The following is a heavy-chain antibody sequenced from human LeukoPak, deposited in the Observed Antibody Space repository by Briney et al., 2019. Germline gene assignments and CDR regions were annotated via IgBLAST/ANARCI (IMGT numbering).Heavy chain of an antibody. D-gene: IGHD2-21*02. J-gene: IGHJ4*02. CDR3: ARSDLHIVVVTAIPPGYYFDY. Sequence: SETLSLTCTVSGYSISRGYYWGWIRQPPGKGLEWIGSIYHSGSTYYNPSLKSRVTISVDTSKNQFSLKLSSVTAADTAVYYCARSDLHIVVVTAIPPGYYFDYWGQGTLVTVSS. CDR1: GYSISRGYY. V-gene: IGHV4-38-2*02. CDR2: IYHSGST.